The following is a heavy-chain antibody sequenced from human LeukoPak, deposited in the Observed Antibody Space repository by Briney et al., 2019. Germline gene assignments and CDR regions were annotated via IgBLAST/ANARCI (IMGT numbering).Heavy chain of an antibody. V-gene: IGHV1-18*04. D-gene: IGHD5-12*01. CDR1: GYTFTSYG. CDR2: ISAYNGNT. Sequence: GASVKVSCKASGYTFTSYGISGVGQAAGQGVKWMGWISAYNGNTNYAQKLQGRVTMTTDTSTSTAYMELRSLRSDDTAVYCCARDTSGYDLYSDDAFDIWGQGTMVTVSS. CDR3: ARDTSGYDLYSDDAFDI. J-gene: IGHJ3*02.